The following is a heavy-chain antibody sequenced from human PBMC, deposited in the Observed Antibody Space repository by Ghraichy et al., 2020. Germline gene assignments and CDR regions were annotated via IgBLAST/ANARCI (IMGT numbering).Heavy chain of an antibody. CDR1: GYTFTGYY. CDR3: ARPRTGLFWSGYYVSAFDI. Sequence: ASVKVSCKASGYTFTGYYMHWVRQAPGQGLEWMGWINPNSGGTNYAQKFQGRVTMTRDTSISTAYMELSRLRSDDTAVYYCARPRTGLFWSGYYVSAFDIWGQGTMVTVSS. J-gene: IGHJ3*02. D-gene: IGHD3-3*01. CDR2: INPNSGGT. V-gene: IGHV1-2*02.